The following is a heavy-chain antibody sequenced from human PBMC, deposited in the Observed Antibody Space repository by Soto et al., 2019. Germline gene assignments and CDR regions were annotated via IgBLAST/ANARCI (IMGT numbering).Heavy chain of an antibody. V-gene: IGHV4-34*01. Sequence: SETLSLTCAVYGGSFSGYYWSWIRQPPGKGLEWIGEINHSGSTHYNPSLKSRVTISVDTSKNQFSLKLSSVTAADTAVYYCAREHYYGSGSYYSYWGQGTLVTVSS. CDR1: GGSFSGYY. CDR3: AREHYYGSGSYYSY. CDR2: INHSGST. D-gene: IGHD3-10*01. J-gene: IGHJ4*02.